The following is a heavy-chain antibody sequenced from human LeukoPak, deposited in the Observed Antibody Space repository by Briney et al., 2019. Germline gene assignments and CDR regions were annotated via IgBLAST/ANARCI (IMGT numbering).Heavy chain of an antibody. D-gene: IGHD6-13*01. Sequence: SETLSLTCTVSGGSISSSCWSWIRQPPGKGLEWIGYIYYSGSTNYNPSLKSRVTISVDTSKNQFSLKLSSVTAADTAVYYCASPGYSSSWHYFDYWGQGTLVTVSS. J-gene: IGHJ4*02. V-gene: IGHV4-59*08. CDR2: IYYSGST. CDR3: ASPGYSSSWHYFDY. CDR1: GGSISSSC.